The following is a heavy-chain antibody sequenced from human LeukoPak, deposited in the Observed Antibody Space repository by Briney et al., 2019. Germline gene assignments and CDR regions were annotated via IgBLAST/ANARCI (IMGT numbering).Heavy chain of an antibody. J-gene: IGHJ4*02. V-gene: IGHV3-53*01. CDR2: IYSGGST. Sequence: GGSLRLSCAASEFSVGSNYMSWVRQAPGKGLEWVSVIYSGGSTYYADSVKGRFTISRDNSKNTLYLQMNSLRAEDTAVYYCARDGLWGDYYDSSGYFNWGQGTLVTVSS. D-gene: IGHD3-22*01. CDR1: EFSVGSNY. CDR3: ARDGLWGDYYDSSGYFN.